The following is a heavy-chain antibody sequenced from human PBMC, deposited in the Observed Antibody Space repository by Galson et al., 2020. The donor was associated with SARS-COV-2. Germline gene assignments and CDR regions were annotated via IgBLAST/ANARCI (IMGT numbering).Heavy chain of an antibody. V-gene: IGHV7-4-1*02. CDR3: SRGGRIGAAGTYYYDYMDV. Sequence: ASVKVACNASGYTFTSHAINWVRQAPVQGLQWVGWTNRNTGNPTNAQGFKGRFVFSLDTSVTTAYLQISSLKAEDTAVYFCSRGGRIGAAGTYYYDYMDVWGKGTAVTVSS. J-gene: IGHJ6*03. D-gene: IGHD6-13*01. CDR1: GYTFTSHA. CDR2: TNRNTGNP.